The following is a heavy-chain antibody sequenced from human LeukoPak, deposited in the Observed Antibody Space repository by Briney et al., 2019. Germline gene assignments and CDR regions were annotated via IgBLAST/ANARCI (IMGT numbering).Heavy chain of an antibody. CDR3: AKEGSTYDAFDI. CDR2: ISYDGSNK. CDR1: GFTFSSYA. V-gene: IGHV3-30-3*01. J-gene: IGHJ3*02. D-gene: IGHD2/OR15-2a*01. Sequence: PGGSLRLSCAASGFTFSSYAMHWVRQAPGKGLEWVAVISYDGSNKYYADSVKGRFTISRDNSKNTLYLQMNSLRAEDTAVYYCAKEGSTYDAFDIWGQGTMVTVSS.